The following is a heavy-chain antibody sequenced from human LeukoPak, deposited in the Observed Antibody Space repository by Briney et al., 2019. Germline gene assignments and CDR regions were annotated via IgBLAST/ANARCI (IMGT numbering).Heavy chain of an antibody. J-gene: IGHJ4*02. CDR2: ISSGNSYV. CDR1: GLTFGDYS. CDR3: ARGPTRIGVAGTWPLDY. V-gene: IGHV3-21*01. Sequence: PRRSLRLSCAASGLTFGDYSMGCVPLTPGKGLEWGSSISSGNSYVYYGDSVKGRFTISRDNAKRSLYLQMNSLRDEDTAVYYCARGPTRIGVAGTWPLDYWGQGTLVTVSS. D-gene: IGHD6-19*01.